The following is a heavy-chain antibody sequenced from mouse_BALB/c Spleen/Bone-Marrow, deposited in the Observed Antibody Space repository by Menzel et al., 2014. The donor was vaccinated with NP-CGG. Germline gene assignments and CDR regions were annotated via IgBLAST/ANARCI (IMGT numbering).Heavy chain of an antibody. Sequence: VKLVESGAELAKPGASVKVSCKASGYTFTSYWMHWVKPRPGQGLEWIGYINPSTGYTEYNQKFKDKATLTADKSSSTAYMQLSSLTSEDSAVYYCALIRPAWFAYWGQGTLVTVSA. D-gene: IGHD1-2*01. V-gene: IGHV1-7*01. CDR1: GYTFTSYW. J-gene: IGHJ3*01. CDR2: INPSTGYT. CDR3: ALIRPAWFAY.